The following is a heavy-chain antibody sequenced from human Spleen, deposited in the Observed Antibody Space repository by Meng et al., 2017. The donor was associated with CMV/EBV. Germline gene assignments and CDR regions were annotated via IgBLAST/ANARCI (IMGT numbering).Heavy chain of an antibody. J-gene: IGHJ4*01. V-gene: IGHV1-2*02. CDR3: ARDLGVGAAGY. CDR2: INPNSGDT. CDR1: GYSFSGYY. Sequence: SCKAAGYSFSGYYVHWVRQAPGQGFEWMGWINPNSGDTKYAQKFQGRVTMTTDTSIRTVYMDLSRLTSDDTASFYCARDLGVGAAGYWGQGTLVTVSS. D-gene: IGHD3-3*01.